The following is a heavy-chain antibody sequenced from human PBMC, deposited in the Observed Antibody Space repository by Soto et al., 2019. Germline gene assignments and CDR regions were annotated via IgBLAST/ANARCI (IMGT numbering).Heavy chain of an antibody. V-gene: IGHV3-21*01. D-gene: IGHD6-13*01. CDR3: AKSIAAALDY. J-gene: IGHJ4*02. CDR1: GFTFSSYS. Sequence: EVQLVESGGGLVKPGGSLRLSCAASGFTFSSYSMNWVRQAPGKGLEWVSSISSSSSYIYYADSVKGRFTISRDNAKNSLYLQMNSLRAEDTAVYYCAKSIAAALDYWGQGTLVTVSS. CDR2: ISSSSSYI.